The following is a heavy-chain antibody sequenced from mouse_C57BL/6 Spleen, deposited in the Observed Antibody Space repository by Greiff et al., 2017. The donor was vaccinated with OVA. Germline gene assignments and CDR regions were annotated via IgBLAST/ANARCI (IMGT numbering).Heavy chain of an antibody. J-gene: IGHJ1*03. V-gene: IGHV5-17*01. CDR1: GFTFSDYG. CDR3: ARDYGSSKGYIDV. D-gene: IGHD1-1*01. CDR2: ISSGSSTI. Sequence: EVMLVESGGGLVKPGGSLKLSCAASGFTFSDYGMHWVRQAPEKGLEWVAYISSGSSTIYYADTVKGRFTISRDNAKNTLFLQMTSLRSEDTAMYYCARDYGSSKGYIDVWGTGTTVTVSS.